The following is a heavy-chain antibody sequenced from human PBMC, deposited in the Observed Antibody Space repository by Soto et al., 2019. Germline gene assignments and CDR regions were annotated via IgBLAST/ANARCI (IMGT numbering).Heavy chain of an antibody. CDR1: GYSVSDYF. CDR3: ARDGYNFYYYYGMDV. Sequence: ASVKVSCKASGYSVSDYFIQWVRQAPGQGLEWVAWINANTAATKYAQKFQDRVTLTWDTSSSTAYMELSRLRSDDTAVYYCARDGYNFYYYYGMDVWGQGTTVTVSS. V-gene: IGHV1-2*02. D-gene: IGHD5-12*01. J-gene: IGHJ6*02. CDR2: INANTAAT.